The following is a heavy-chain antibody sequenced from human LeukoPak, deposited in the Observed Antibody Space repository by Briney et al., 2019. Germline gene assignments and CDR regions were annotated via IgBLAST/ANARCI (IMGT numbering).Heavy chain of an antibody. J-gene: IGHJ4*02. CDR1: AFTFSSYG. Sequence: GGSLRLTCAASAFTFSSYGMHWVRQAPGKGLEWVAVIWNDGSNKYYADSVKGRFTISRDNSKNTLYLQMNSLRAEDTAVYYCARDPNMLVGYYFDYWGQGTLVTVSS. V-gene: IGHV3-33*01. CDR3: ARDPNMLVGYYFDY. D-gene: IGHD3-16*01. CDR2: IWNDGSNK.